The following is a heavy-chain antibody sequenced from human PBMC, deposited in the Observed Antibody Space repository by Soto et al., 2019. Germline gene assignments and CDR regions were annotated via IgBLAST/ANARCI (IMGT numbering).Heavy chain of an antibody. V-gene: IGHV1-2*02. Sequence: GASLKFSCKASGYTFTGYYIHWVRQAPGQGLEWMGWINPNSGGTNYAQKFQGRVTMTRDTSISTAYMELSRLRSDDTAVYYCGTRAIAAFRFDPWGQGSLVTVS. CDR3: GTRAIAAFRFDP. CDR1: GYTFTGYY. CDR2: INPNSGGT. J-gene: IGHJ5*02. D-gene: IGHD6-6*01.